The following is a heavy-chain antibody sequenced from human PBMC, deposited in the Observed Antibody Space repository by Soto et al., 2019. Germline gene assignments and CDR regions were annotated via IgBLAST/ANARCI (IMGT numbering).Heavy chain of an antibody. Sequence: QIQLVQSGAEVKKPGASVKVSGKASGYTFTSYGITWVRQAPGQGLEWMGWISAYNANTTYAQKLQGRVTMTTDTSTKTAYMELRSLRSDDTAVYYCARDQVGATGDYWGQGTLVTVSS. CDR1: GYTFTSYG. D-gene: IGHD1-26*01. CDR3: ARDQVGATGDY. V-gene: IGHV1-18*01. CDR2: ISAYNANT. J-gene: IGHJ4*02.